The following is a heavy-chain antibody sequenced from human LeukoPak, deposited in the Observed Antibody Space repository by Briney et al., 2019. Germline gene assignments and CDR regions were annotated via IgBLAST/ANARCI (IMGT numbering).Heavy chain of an antibody. CDR1: GGSISSYY. Sequence: SETLSLTCTVSGGSISSYYWSWVRQPAGKGLEWIGRIYTSGSTNYNPSLKSRVTMSVDTSKNQFSLKLSSVTAADTAVYYCARVRGSTSSRDYYMDVWGKGTTVTVSS. CDR2: IYTSGST. CDR3: ARVRGSTSSRDYYMDV. D-gene: IGHD2-2*01. V-gene: IGHV4-4*07. J-gene: IGHJ6*03.